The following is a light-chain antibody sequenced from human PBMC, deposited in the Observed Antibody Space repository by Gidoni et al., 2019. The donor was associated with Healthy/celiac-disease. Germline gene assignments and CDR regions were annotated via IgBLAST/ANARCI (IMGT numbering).Light chain of an antibody. CDR2: DAS. V-gene: IGKV3-11*01. CDR3: QQSSNLPLT. Sequence: EIVLTQSPATLSLSPGERATLSCRASPRVSSYLAWYQQKPGQAPRLLIYDASNRATGIPARVRGSGSGTDFTLTISSLEPEEFAGYYCQQSSNLPLTFGGXTKVEIK. J-gene: IGKJ4*02. CDR1: PRVSSY.